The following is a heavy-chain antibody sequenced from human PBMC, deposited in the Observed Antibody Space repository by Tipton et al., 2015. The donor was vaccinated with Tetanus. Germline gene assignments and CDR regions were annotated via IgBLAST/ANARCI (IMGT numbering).Heavy chain of an antibody. D-gene: IGHD2-2*01. V-gene: IGHV4-34*01. CDR2: IHPSGST. CDR3: ARSIAAASVWPFDY. J-gene: IGHJ4*02. Sequence: LRLSCAASGFTFSSYAMSWIRQAPGKGLEWIGEIHPSGSTNYNASLRGRVTMSVDLTRKHVFLRMTSVTAADTAVYYCARSIAAASVWPFDYWGQGTQVTVSS. CDR1: GFTFSSYA.